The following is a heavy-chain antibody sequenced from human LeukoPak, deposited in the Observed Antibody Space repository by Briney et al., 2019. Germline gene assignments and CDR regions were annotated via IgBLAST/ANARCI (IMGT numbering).Heavy chain of an antibody. CDR2: IYSGGST. V-gene: IGHV3-66*01. CDR3: ARDGDGLVRGVKSVGVDY. Sequence: PGGSLRLSCAASGFTVSSNYMSWVRQAPGKGLEWVPGIYSGGSTYYTDSVKGRFTISRDNSKNTLYLQMNRLRAEDTAVYSCARDGDGLVRGVKSVGVDYWGQGTLVTVSS. J-gene: IGHJ4*02. CDR1: GFTVSSNY. D-gene: IGHD3-10*01.